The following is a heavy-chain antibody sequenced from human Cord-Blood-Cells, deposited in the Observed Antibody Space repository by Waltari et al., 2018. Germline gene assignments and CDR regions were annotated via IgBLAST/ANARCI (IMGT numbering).Heavy chain of an antibody. CDR1: GYTFTGYY. D-gene: IGHD6-19*01. J-gene: IGHJ4*02. CDR3: ARAGPALSGWYDY. V-gene: IGHV1-2*04. CDR2: INPNSGGT. Sequence: QVQLVQSGAEVKKPGASVKVSCKDSGYTFTGYYRHWVRQAPGQGLEWMGWINPNSGGTNYAQKFQGWVTMTRDTSISTAYMELSRLRSDDTAVYYCARAGPALSGWYDYWGQGTLVTVSS.